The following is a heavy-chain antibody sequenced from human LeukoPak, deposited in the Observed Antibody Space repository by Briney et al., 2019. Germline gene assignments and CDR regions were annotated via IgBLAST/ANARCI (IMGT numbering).Heavy chain of an antibody. Sequence: PGGSLRLSCAASGFTFSSYAMSWVRQAPGKGLEWVANIKQDGSEKYYVDSVKGRFTISRDNAKNSLYLQMNSLRAEDTAVYYCARDPKVSSSWYNLYYYYYMDVWGKGTTVTVSS. CDR1: GFTFSSYA. CDR3: ARDPKVSSSWYNLYYYYYMDV. J-gene: IGHJ6*03. D-gene: IGHD6-13*01. V-gene: IGHV3-7*03. CDR2: IKQDGSEK.